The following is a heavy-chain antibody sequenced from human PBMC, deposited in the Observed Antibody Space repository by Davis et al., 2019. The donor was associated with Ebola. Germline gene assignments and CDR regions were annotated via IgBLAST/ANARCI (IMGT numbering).Heavy chain of an antibody. CDR2: IYYSGST. Sequence: SETLSLTCTVSGGSVSSGSYYWSWIRQPPGKGLEWIGYIYYSGSTNYNPSLKSRVTISVDTSKNQFSLKLSSVTAADTAVYYCARAHGNWNRTYYYYGMDVWGQGTTVTVSS. V-gene: IGHV4-61*01. D-gene: IGHD1/OR15-1a*01. CDR3: ARAHGNWNRTYYYYGMDV. J-gene: IGHJ6*02. CDR1: GGSVSSGSYY.